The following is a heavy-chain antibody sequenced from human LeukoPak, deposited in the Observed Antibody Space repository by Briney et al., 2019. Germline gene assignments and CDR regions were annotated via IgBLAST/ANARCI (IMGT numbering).Heavy chain of an antibody. D-gene: IGHD6-6*01. V-gene: IGHV3-21*01. CDR3: ARDDRQQLVRTIDY. CDR1: GFTFSSHT. J-gene: IGHJ4*02. CDR2: ISSTGTYI. Sequence: KPGGSLRLSCAASGFTFSSHTMNWVRQVPGKGLEWDSSISSTGTYIYYADSVNGRFTISRDNAWNSLYLQMNSLTVEDTAVYFCARDDRQQLVRTIDYWGQGTLVTVSS.